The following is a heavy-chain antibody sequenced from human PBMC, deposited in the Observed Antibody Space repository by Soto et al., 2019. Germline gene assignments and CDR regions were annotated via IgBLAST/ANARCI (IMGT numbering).Heavy chain of an antibody. V-gene: IGHV1-69*02. J-gene: IGHJ5*02. Sequence: ASVKVSCKASGCTFSSYTISWVRQAPGQGLEWMGRIIPILGIANYAQKFQGRVTITADKSTSTAYMELSSLRSEDTAVYYCARGEYYDFWSGHNWFDPWGQGTLVTVSS. D-gene: IGHD3-3*01. CDR1: GCTFSSYT. CDR3: ARGEYYDFWSGHNWFDP. CDR2: IIPILGIA.